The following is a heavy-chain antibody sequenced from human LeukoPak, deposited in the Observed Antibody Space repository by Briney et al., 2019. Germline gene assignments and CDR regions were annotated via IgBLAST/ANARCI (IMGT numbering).Heavy chain of an antibody. Sequence: VASVKVSCKASGYTFTGYYMHWVRQAPGQGPEWMGWINPNSGGTNYAQKFQGRVTMTRDTSISTAYMELSRLRSDDTAVYYCARDVPDDFWSGYYSPNYFDYWGQGTLVTVSS. J-gene: IGHJ4*02. CDR2: INPNSGGT. CDR1: GYTFTGYY. CDR3: ARDVPDDFWSGYYSPNYFDY. V-gene: IGHV1-2*02. D-gene: IGHD3-3*01.